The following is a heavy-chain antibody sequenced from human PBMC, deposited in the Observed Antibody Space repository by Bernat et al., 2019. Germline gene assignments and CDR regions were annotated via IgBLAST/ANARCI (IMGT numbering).Heavy chain of an antibody. V-gene: IGHV3-23*01. CDR3: ARDPELASVVPAAPRGLDY. CDR1: GFTFSSYA. CDR2: ISGSGGST. D-gene: IGHD2-2*01. Sequence: EVQLLESGGGLVQPGGSLRLSCAASGFTFSSYAMSWVRQAPGKGLEWVSAISGSGGSTYYADSVKGRFTISRDNSKNTLYLQMNSLRAEDTAVYYCARDPELASVVPAAPRGLDYWGQGTLVTVSS. J-gene: IGHJ4*02.